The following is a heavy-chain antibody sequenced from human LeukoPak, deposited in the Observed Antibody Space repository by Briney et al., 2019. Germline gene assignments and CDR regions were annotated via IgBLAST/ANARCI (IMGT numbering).Heavy chain of an antibody. CDR2: TYYSGST. V-gene: IGHV4-59*01. D-gene: IGHD6-13*01. Sequence: SETLTLTRTVSGGSISSYYWSWIRQPPGKGLEWIGYTYYSGSTNYNPSLKGRVTISVDTSKNQFSLKLSSVTAADTAVYYCARGAIAAAGYYFDYWGQGTLVTVSS. CDR1: GGSISSYY. J-gene: IGHJ4*02. CDR3: ARGAIAAAGYYFDY.